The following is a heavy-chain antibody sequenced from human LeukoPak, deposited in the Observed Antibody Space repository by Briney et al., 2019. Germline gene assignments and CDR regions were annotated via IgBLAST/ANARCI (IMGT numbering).Heavy chain of an antibody. V-gene: IGHV1-2*02. D-gene: IGHD2-15*01. CDR1: GYTFTSYG. J-gene: IGHJ6*03. Sequence: GASVKVSCKASGYTFTSYGISWVRQAPGQGLEWMGWINPNSGGTNYAQKFQGRVTMTRDTSTSTAYMELSRLRSDDTAVYYCASVGYCSGGICYSGQSVNYYYYMDVWGKGTTVTVSS. CDR2: INPNSGGT. CDR3: ASVGYCSGGICYSGQSVNYYYYMDV.